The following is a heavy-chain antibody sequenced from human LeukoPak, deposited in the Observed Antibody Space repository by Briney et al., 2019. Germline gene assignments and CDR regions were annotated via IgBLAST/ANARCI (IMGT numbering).Heavy chain of an antibody. D-gene: IGHD1-26*01. CDR3: AKVKSGNYNGFDY. CDR1: GFTFSSYW. CDR2: INSDGSST. Sequence: GGSLRLSCAASGFTFSSYWMHWVRQAPGKGLVWVSRINSDGSSTSYADSVKGRFTISRDNAKNTLYLQMNSLRAEDTAVYYCAKVKSGNYNGFDYWGQGTLVTVSS. J-gene: IGHJ4*02. V-gene: IGHV3-74*01.